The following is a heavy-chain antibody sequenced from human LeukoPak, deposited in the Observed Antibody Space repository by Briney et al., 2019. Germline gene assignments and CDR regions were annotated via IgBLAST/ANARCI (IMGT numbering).Heavy chain of an antibody. V-gene: IGHV4-31*03. CDR2: IYYSGST. CDR1: GGSISNGDHY. CDR3: ARVVQSVGGNWFDP. D-gene: IGHD1-1*01. Sequence: SETLSLTCTVSGGSISNGDHYWSWIRQHPGKGLEWIGHIYYSGSTYYNPSLKSRVTISVDTSKNQFSLKLSSVTAADTAVYYCARVVQSVGGNWFDPWGQGTLVTVSS. J-gene: IGHJ5*02.